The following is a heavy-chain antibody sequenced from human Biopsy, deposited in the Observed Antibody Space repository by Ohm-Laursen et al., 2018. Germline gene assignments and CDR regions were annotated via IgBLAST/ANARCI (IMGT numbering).Heavy chain of an antibody. CDR1: AYSFGDHR. CDR2: IDPKSGGT. J-gene: IGHJ5*01. CDR3: ARELGDFWGGRQFDF. Sequence: ASVKVSCKASAYSFGDHRIHWVRRAPGQGLEWMGWIDPKSGGTNYAQKFQGRVTMTRDTSTSTTYMELRRLTSDDTAVFYCARELGDFWGGRQFDFWGQGTLVTVSS. V-gene: IGHV1-2*02. D-gene: IGHD3-3*01.